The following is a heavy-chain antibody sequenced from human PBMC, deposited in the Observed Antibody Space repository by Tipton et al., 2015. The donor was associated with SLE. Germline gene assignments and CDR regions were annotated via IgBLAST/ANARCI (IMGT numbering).Heavy chain of an antibody. Sequence: TLSLTCSVSGAPISSYYWSWIRQPAGRGLEWIGRIYISTTGSTNYNPPLESRVSMSVDKSKNQFSLKLRYVAAADTALYYCARVGAAISAFDLWGQGTMVTVYS. CDR3: ARVGAAISAFDL. D-gene: IGHD1-26*01. CDR1: GAPISSYY. J-gene: IGHJ3*01. CDR2: IYISTTGST. V-gene: IGHV4-4*07.